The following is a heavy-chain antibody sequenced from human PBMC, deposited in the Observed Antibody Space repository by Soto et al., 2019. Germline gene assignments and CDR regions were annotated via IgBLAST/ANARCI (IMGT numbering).Heavy chain of an antibody. CDR3: ARGEDAFFYYGLDV. CDR1: GGSITSSY. J-gene: IGHJ6*02. CDR2: IYDTGVSGYTPST. V-gene: IGHV4-59*01. Sequence: SETLSLTCTVSGGSITSSYWSWIRRPPGKGLEWIAYIYDTGVSGYTPSTSYNPSLKSRVTMSMDTSKSQFSLKLTSVTAADTAVYYCARGEDAFFYYGLDVWGQGITVTVSS.